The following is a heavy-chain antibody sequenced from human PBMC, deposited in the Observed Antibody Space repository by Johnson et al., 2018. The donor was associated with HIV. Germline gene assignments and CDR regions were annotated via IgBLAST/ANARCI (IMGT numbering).Heavy chain of an antibody. V-gene: IGHV3-9*01. Sequence: VQLVESGGGVVQPGRSLRLSCAASGFTFDDYAMHWVRQAPGKGLEWVSGISWNSGSIGYADSVKFRFTISRDNAKNSLYLQMNSLRAEDTAVYYCARGGIRGYSYGPGAFDIWGQGTMVTVSS. CDR3: ARGGIRGYSYGPGAFDI. CDR2: ISWNSGSI. J-gene: IGHJ3*02. CDR1: GFTFDDYA. D-gene: IGHD5-18*01.